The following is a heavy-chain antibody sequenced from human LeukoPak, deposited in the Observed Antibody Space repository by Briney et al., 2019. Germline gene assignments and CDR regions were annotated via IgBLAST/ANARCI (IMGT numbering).Heavy chain of an antibody. J-gene: IGHJ6*02. CDR2: LNPSSGGT. V-gene: IGHV1-2*06. CDR3: ARGAAAGAGKYYGMDA. CDR1: GYTFTGYY. D-gene: IGHD6-13*01. Sequence: ASVKVSCKVSGYTFTGYYIHWVRQAPGQGLEWMGRLNPSSGGTNYTQKFQGRVTMTRETSISTAYLELSRLRSDDTAVYYCARGAAAGAGKYYGMDAWGQGTTVAVSS.